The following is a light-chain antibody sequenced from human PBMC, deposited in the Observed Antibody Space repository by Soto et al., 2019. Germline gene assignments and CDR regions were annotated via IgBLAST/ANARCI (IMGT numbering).Light chain of an antibody. J-gene: IGLJ1*01. CDR3: FSHADKNPNV. V-gene: IGLV2-11*01. CDR1: SSDVGRYNI. Sequence: QSALTQPRSVSGSPGQSVTISCTGTSSDVGRYNIVSWYQQHPGKVPKLIIYKVSKRSSGVPDRFSGSKSGNTASLIISGLQVEDEADYYCFSHADKNPNVFGTGTKLTVL. CDR2: KVS.